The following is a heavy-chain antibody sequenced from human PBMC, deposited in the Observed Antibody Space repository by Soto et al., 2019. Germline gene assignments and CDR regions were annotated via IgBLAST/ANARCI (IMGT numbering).Heavy chain of an antibody. Sequence: GGSLRLSCAASGFTVSSNYMSWVRQAPGKGLEWVSVIYSGGSTYYADSVKGRFTISRDNSKNTLYLQMNSLRAEDTAVYYCARDGKGYYDSSGYLLWGQGTLVTVSS. D-gene: IGHD3-22*01. CDR3: ARDGKGYYDSSGYLL. V-gene: IGHV3-53*01. CDR1: GFTVSSNY. CDR2: IYSGGST. J-gene: IGHJ4*02.